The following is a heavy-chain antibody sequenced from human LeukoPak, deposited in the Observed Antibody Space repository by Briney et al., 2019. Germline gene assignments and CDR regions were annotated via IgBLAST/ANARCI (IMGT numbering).Heavy chain of an antibody. CDR1: GGSISSYF. CDR3: ARERCGGDCYYYFNGMDV. J-gene: IGHJ6*02. D-gene: IGHD2-21*02. CDR2: IYTSGST. V-gene: IGHV4-4*07. Sequence: SETLSLTCTVSGGSISSYFWTWIRQPAGKGLEWIGHIYTSGSTKYNPSLKSRVTMSVGTSKNQFSLKLNSVTAADTALYYCARERCGGDCYYYFNGMDVWGQGTPVTVSS.